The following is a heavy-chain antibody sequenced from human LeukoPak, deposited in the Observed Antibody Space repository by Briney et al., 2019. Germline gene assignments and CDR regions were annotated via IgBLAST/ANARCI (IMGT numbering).Heavy chain of an antibody. CDR2: IYYSGST. CDR3: ARVQQLADFDY. J-gene: IGHJ4*02. CDR1: GGSVSSGSYY. Sequence: ASETLSLTCTVSGGSVSSGSYYWSWIRQPPGKGLEWIGYIYYSGSTNYNPSLQSRVIISKDKSNNQFSLKLNSVTAADTAVYYCARVQQLADFDYWGQGNLVTVSS. D-gene: IGHD6-13*01. V-gene: IGHV4-61*01.